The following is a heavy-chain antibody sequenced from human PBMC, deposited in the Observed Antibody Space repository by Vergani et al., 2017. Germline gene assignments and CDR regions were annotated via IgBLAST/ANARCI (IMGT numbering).Heavy chain of an antibody. CDR3: ARIGVTTHLTPAEYFQH. CDR1: GGSFSGYY. Sequence: QVQLQQWGAGLLTPSETLSLTCAVYGGSFSGYYWSWIRQAPGKGLEWIGEINHSGSTNYNPSLKSRVTISVDTSKNQFSLKLSSVTAADTAVYYWARIGVTTHLTPAEYFQHWGQGTLVTVSS. D-gene: IGHD1-14*01. V-gene: IGHV4-34*01. J-gene: IGHJ1*01. CDR2: INHSGST.